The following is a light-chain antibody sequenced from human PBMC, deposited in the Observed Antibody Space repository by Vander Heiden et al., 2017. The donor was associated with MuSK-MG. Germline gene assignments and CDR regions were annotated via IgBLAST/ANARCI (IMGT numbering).Light chain of an antibody. V-gene: IGKV3-20*01. CDR3: QQYGSAPRFS. J-gene: IGKJ3*01. CDR2: ATS. CDR1: QSVSSSY. Sequence: DIVLTQSPGTLSLSPGERATLSCRASQSVSSSYLAWYQQKPGQAPRLLSYATSSRATGIPDRFRGSGSGTDFTLTISKMEPEDFAVYYCQQYGSAPRFSFGPGTKVEIK.